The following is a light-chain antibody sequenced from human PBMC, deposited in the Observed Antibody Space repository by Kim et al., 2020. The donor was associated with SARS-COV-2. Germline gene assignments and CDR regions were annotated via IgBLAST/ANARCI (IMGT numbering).Light chain of an antibody. CDR1: QGISDW. CDR2: EAS. Sequence: DIQMTQSPSSVSASVGDRVTITCRASQGISDWLAWYQQKPGKAPKLLIYEASSLQSGVPSRFSGSGYGTDFTLTISILQPEDFATYYCQQTDSFPWTFGQGTKVDIK. CDR3: QQTDSFPWT. J-gene: IGKJ1*01. V-gene: IGKV1-12*01.